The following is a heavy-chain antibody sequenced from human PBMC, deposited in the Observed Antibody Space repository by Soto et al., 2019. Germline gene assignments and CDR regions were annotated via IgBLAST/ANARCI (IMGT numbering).Heavy chain of an antibody. CDR3: XXXXXXXXXXXXXXXP. CDR1: GGSYRNYA. CDR2: IIPFFGGP. V-gene: IGHV1-69*05. J-gene: IGHJ5*02. Sequence: QVQLVQSGAEVRKPGSSVKVSCKVSGGSYRNYAVSWVRQAPGEGLEWVGAIIPFFGGPHYAQKFEGRVXXXXXXXXXXXXXXXXXXXXXXXXXXXXXXXXXXXXXXXXXXXPWGQGTQVTVSS.